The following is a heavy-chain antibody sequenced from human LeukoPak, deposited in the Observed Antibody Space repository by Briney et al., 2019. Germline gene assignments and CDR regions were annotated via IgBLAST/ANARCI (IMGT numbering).Heavy chain of an antibody. CDR1: GYTFTSYG. CDR2: ISAYNGNT. D-gene: IGHD6-19*01. Sequence: ASVKVSRKASGYTFTSYGISWVRQAPGQGLEWMGWISAYNGNTNYAQKLQGRVTMTTDTSTSTAYMELRSLRSDDTAVYYCARDPVAGLPGTDAFDIWGQGTMVTVSS. V-gene: IGHV1-18*01. CDR3: ARDPVAGLPGTDAFDI. J-gene: IGHJ3*02.